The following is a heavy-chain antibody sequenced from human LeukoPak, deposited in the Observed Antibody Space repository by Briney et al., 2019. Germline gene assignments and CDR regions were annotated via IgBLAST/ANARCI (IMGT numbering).Heavy chain of an antibody. CDR2: FDPEDGET. D-gene: IGHD1-26*01. J-gene: IGHJ6*03. CDR3: ARDPRLGLSPYYYYYYMDV. Sequence: GASVKVSCKVSGYTLTELSMHWVRQAPGKGLEWMGGFDPEDGETIYAQKFQGRVTMARSTSVSTAYMELSSLTSEDTAVYYCARDPRLGLSPYYYYYYMDVWGKGTTVTVSS. CDR1: GYTLTELS. V-gene: IGHV1-24*01.